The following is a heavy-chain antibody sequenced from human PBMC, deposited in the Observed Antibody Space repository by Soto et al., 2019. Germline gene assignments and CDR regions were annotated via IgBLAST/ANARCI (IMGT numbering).Heavy chain of an antibody. J-gene: IGHJ6*02. CDR3: ARDAYCSSTSCYEDYYYGMDV. CDR2: IWYDGSNK. D-gene: IGHD2-2*01. V-gene: IGHV3-33*08. Sequence: QVQLVESGGGVVQPGRSLRLSCAASGFTFSSYAMHWVRQAPGKGLEWVAVIWYDGSNKYYADSVKGRFTISRDNSKNTLYLQMNSLRAEDTAVYYCARDAYCSSTSCYEDYYYGMDVWGQGTTVTVSS. CDR1: GFTFSSYA.